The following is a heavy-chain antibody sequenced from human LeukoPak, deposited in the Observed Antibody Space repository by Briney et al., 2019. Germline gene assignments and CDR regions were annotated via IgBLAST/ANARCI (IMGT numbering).Heavy chain of an antibody. J-gene: IGHJ4*02. V-gene: IGHV3-21*04. CDR3: AKERGRRIGYGDYAAY. CDR2: ISRDSLYM. CDR1: GFTFGTYS. D-gene: IGHD4-17*01. Sequence: GGSLRLSCAASGFTFGTYSMNWVRQAPGKGLEWVSSISRDSLYMTYADSVKGRFTISRDNSKNTLYLQMNSLRAEDTAVYYCAKERGRRIGYGDYAAYWGQGTLVTVSS.